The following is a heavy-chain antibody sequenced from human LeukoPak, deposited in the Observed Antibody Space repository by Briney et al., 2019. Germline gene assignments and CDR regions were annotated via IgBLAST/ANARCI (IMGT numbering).Heavy chain of an antibody. CDR1: GFTFRSDG. J-gene: IGHJ4*02. D-gene: IGHD2-15*01. CDR2: ISGSGGST. CDR3: AKAPVTSCRGAFCYPFDY. Sequence: GGSLRLSCAASGFTFRSDGMSWVRQAPGKGLEWVSGISGSGGSTYYADSVKVRFTISRDNSKNTLYLQMNSVRAEDAAVYYCAKAPVTSCRGAFCYPFDYWGQGTLVTVSS. V-gene: IGHV3-23*01.